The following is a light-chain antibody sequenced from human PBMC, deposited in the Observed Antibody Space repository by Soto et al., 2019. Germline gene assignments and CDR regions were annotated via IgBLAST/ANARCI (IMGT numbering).Light chain of an antibody. CDR3: QQRSNWPRIT. J-gene: IGKJ5*01. Sequence: EIVMTQSPATLSVSPGERATLSCRASQSVSSNLAWYQQKSGQAPRLLIYDASNRATGIPARFSGSGSGTDFTLTISSLEPEDFAVYYCQQRSNWPRITFGQGTRLEIK. CDR1: QSVSSN. CDR2: DAS. V-gene: IGKV3-11*01.